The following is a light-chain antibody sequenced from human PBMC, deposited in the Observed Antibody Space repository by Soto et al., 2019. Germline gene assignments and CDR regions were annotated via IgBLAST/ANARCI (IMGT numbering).Light chain of an antibody. CDR3: LQYDKWPPWT. V-gene: IGKV1-6*01. J-gene: IGKJ1*01. CDR2: AAS. CDR1: QGIRNY. Sequence: AIQMTQSPSSLSASVGDRVTITCRASQGIRNYLGWYQQKPGKAPKLLIYAASTLQSGVPSRFSGSGSDTDFTLSINNLQPEDFATYYCLQYDKWPPWTFGQGTKVDIK.